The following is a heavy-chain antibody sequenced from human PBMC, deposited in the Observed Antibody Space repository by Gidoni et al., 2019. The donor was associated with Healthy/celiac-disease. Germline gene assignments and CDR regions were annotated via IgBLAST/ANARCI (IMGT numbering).Heavy chain of an antibody. CDR1: GFTFSSYS. J-gene: IGHJ4*02. V-gene: IGHV3-21*01. CDR2: ISSSSSYI. CDR3: ARVLSDYAPDY. D-gene: IGHD4-17*01. Sequence: EVQLVESGGGLVKPGGSLRLSCAASGFTFSSYSRNWVRQAPGKGLEWVSSISSSSSYIYYADSVKGRFTISRDNAKNSLYLQMNSLRAEDTAVYYCARVLSDYAPDYWGQGTLVTVSS.